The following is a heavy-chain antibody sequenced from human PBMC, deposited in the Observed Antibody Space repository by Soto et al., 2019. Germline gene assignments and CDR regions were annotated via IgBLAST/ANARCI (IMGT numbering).Heavy chain of an antibody. V-gene: IGHV3-30*18. J-gene: IGHJ3*02. D-gene: IGHD1-7*01. CDR2: ISSDGSNK. CDR1: GFTFSNYA. CDR3: AKVNNWNYGAFDI. Sequence: QVQLVESGGGVVQPGRSLRLSCAASGFTFSNYAIHWVRQAPGKGLEWVTFISSDGSNKYYADSVKGRFTISRDNSKNTLYLKMNSLRAEDTAVYYCAKVNNWNYGAFDIWGQGTMVTVSS.